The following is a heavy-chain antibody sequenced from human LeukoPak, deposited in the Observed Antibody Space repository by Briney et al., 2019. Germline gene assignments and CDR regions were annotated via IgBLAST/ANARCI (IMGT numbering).Heavy chain of an antibody. Sequence: GGSLRLSCAGSGFTFSNYAMTWVRQAPGKGLEWVSSISGSGGGTYYADSVKGRFTISRDDAKNSLHLEMNSLRAEDTAVYYCARADCSSSTCYLRRSWFDPWGQGTLVTVSS. V-gene: IGHV3-23*01. D-gene: IGHD2-2*01. CDR3: ARADCSSSTCYLRRSWFDP. J-gene: IGHJ5*02. CDR2: ISGSGGGT. CDR1: GFTFSNYA.